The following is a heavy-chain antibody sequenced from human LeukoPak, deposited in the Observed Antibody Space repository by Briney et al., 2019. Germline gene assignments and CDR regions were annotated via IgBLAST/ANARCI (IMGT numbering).Heavy chain of an antibody. CDR1: GFTFSSYS. CDR3: AKRVSGSSWEHQTIDY. Sequence: PGGSLRLSCAASGFTFSSYSMNWVRQAPGKGLEWVSAISNGGATRNYADSVKGRFTISIDNSQNTLYLQMNSLRADDTAVYYCAKRVSGSSWEHQTIDYWGQGTLVTVSS. D-gene: IGHD6-13*01. CDR2: ISNGGATR. V-gene: IGHV3-23*01. J-gene: IGHJ4*02.